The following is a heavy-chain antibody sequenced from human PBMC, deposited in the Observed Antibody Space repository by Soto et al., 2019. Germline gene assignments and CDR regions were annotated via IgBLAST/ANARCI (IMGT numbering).Heavy chain of an antibody. J-gene: IGHJ3*01. V-gene: IGHV3-53*01. D-gene: IGHD2-21*02. CDR3: AREYCDDDCYSKLDAFEV. CDR1: GFTVSTNY. CDR2: IYAGGRT. Sequence: EVQLVESGGCLIQPGGSLRLSCAASGFTVSTNYINWVRQAPGKGLEWVSVIYAGGRTYYADSVKGRFTISRDNSKNTVYLQMNSLRAEDTAMYYCAREYCDDDCYSKLDAFEVWGQGTMVTVSS.